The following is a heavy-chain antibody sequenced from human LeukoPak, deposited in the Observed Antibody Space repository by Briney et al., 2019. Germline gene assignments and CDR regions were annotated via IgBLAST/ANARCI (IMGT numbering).Heavy chain of an antibody. Sequence: GGSLRLSCAASGFTISSYGMHWVRQAPGKGPEWVALIWYDGSKNHYADSVKGRFTIFRDNSNNTLFLQMNNLRAEDTAVYYCPTPGGDCYSCAFDIWGQGTMVSISS. CDR1: GFTISSYG. CDR2: IWYDGSKN. D-gene: IGHD2-21*02. V-gene: IGHV3-33*01. CDR3: PTPGGDCYSCAFDI. J-gene: IGHJ3*02.